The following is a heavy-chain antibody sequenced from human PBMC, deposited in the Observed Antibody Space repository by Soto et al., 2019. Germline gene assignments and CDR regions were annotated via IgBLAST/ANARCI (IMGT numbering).Heavy chain of an antibody. CDR3: ARGYCSSIGCSHYFDY. CDR2: INPTTGGT. CDR1: GYTFTGNY. V-gene: IGHV1-2*02. J-gene: IGHJ4*02. D-gene: IGHD2-2*01. Sequence: ASVKVSCKASGYTFTGNYVHWVRQAPGQGLEWMALINPTTGGTNYAQKFQGRVTMTWDTSISTADMELSRLRSDDTAIYYCARGYCSSIGCSHYFDYWGQGTLVTVSS.